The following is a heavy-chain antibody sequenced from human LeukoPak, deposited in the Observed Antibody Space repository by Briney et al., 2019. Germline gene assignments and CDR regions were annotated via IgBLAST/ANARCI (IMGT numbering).Heavy chain of an antibody. CDR1: GYTFTSYD. V-gene: IGHV1-8*01. Sequence: ASVKVSCKASGYTFTSYDINWVRQATGQGLEWMGWMNPNSGNTGYAQKFQGRVTMTRNTSISTAYMELSSLRSEDTAVYYRARGYSSGWYDIWFDPWGQGTLVTASS. CDR2: MNPNSGNT. D-gene: IGHD6-19*01. J-gene: IGHJ5*02. CDR3: ARGYSSGWYDIWFDP.